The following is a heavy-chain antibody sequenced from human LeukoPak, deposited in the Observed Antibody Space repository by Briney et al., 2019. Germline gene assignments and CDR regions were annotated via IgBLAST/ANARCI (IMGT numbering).Heavy chain of an antibody. J-gene: IGHJ3*02. CDR3: ARRDSSGYTHDAFDI. V-gene: IGHV1-69*01. CDR1: GGTFSSYA. CDR2: IIPIFGTA. D-gene: IGHD3-22*01. Sequence: GASVKVSCTASGGTFSSYAISWVRQAPGQGLEWMGGIIPIFGTANYAQKFQGRVTITADESTSTAYMELSSLRSEDTAVYYCARRDSSGYTHDAFDIWGQGTMVTVSS.